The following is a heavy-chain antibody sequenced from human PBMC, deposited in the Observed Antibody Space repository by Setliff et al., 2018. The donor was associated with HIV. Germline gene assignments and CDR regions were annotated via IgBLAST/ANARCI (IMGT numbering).Heavy chain of an antibody. V-gene: IGHV4-34*01. CDR1: GGSFSGYY. D-gene: IGHD2-2*01. J-gene: IGHJ6*02. Sequence: PSETLSLTCAVYGGSFSGYYWNWIRQHPGKGLEWIGEINHSGSTNYNPSLKSRVTISVDTSKNQFSLKLSSVTAADTAVYYCARRGYCSSTSCIYGMDVWGQGTTVTVSS. CDR3: ARRGYCSSTSCIYGMDV. CDR2: INHSGST.